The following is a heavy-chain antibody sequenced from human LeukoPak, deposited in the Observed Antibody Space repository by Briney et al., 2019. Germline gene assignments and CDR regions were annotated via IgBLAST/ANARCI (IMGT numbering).Heavy chain of an antibody. J-gene: IGHJ5*02. CDR1: GFTFSSYG. CDR3: ARGSGVVRPSWFDP. D-gene: IGHD3-3*01. V-gene: IGHV3-7*03. Sequence: GRSLRLSCAASGFTFSSYGMHWVRQAPGKGLEWVANIKQDGSEKYYVDSVKGRFTISRDNAKNSLYLQMNSLRAEDTAVYYCARGSGVVRPSWFDPWGQGTLVTVSS. CDR2: IKQDGSEK.